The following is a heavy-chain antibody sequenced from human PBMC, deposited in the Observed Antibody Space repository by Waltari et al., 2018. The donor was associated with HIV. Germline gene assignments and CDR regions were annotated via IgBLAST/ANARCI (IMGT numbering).Heavy chain of an antibody. J-gene: IGHJ4*02. V-gene: IGHV3-33*01. CDR3: ARGYSSSRWIPLYH. Sequence: QVQLVESGGGVVQPGTSLTLSCAVSGFTFSNFAIHWVRQSTGNGLEWVAVFWSDGAEISYADSVKGRFTVSKDTSQKTLYLHLTSLRAEDTALYYCARGYSSSRWIPLYHWGRGTLVTVSS. CDR1: GFTFSNFA. D-gene: IGHD6-6*01. CDR2: FWSDGAEI.